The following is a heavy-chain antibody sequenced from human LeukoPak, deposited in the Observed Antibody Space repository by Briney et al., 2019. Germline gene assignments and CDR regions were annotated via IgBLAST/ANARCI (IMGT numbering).Heavy chain of an antibody. Sequence: GGSLRLSCAASGFTFDDYAMHWVRQAPGKGLVWVSRINSDGSSTSYADSVKGRFAISRDNAKNTLYLQMNSLRAEDTAVYYCAKDIGVRNTEGLLGWWGQGTLVTVSS. CDR3: AKDIGVRNTEGLLGW. CDR2: INSDGSST. CDR1: GFTFDDYA. D-gene: IGHD3-3*01. J-gene: IGHJ4*02. V-gene: IGHV3-74*01.